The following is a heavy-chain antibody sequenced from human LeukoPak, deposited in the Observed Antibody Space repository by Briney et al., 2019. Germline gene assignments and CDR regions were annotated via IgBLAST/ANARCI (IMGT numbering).Heavy chain of an antibody. V-gene: IGHV1-3*01. Sequence: GASVKVSCKASGYTFTSYAMHWVRQAPGQRLEWMGWINAGNGNTKYSQKFQGRVTITRDTFASTAYMELSSLRSEDTAVYYCARNQGEYGDYVTFWDYWGQGTLVTVSS. J-gene: IGHJ4*02. CDR1: GYTFTSYA. D-gene: IGHD4-17*01. CDR3: ARNQGEYGDYVTFWDY. CDR2: INAGNGNT.